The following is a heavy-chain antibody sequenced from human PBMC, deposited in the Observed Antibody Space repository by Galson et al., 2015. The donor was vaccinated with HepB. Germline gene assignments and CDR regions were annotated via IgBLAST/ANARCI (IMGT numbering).Heavy chain of an antibody. V-gene: IGHV3-66*01. D-gene: IGHD6-13*01. J-gene: IGHJ4*02. Sequence: SLRLSCAASGFTVSSNYMSWVRQAPGKGLEWVSVIYSGGSTYYADSVKGRFTISRDNSKNTLYLQMNSLRAEDTAVYYCARGTTKSSSWYGIDYWGQGTLVTVSS. CDR3: ARGTTKSSSWYGIDY. CDR2: IYSGGST. CDR1: GFTVSSNY.